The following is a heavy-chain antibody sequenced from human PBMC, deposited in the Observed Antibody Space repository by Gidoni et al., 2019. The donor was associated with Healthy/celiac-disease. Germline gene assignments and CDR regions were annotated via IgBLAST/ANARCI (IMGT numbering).Heavy chain of an antibody. D-gene: IGHD4-17*01. Sequence: EVQLVESGGGLVQPGGSLRLSCAASGFTVSSNYMRWVRQAPGKGLAWVSVIYSGGSTYYADSVKGRFTISRDNSKNTLYLQMNSLRAEDTAVYYCARDGSTVTNYYYGMDVWGQGTTVTVSS. CDR2: IYSGGST. V-gene: IGHV3-66*01. CDR1: GFTVSSNY. CDR3: ARDGSTVTNYYYGMDV. J-gene: IGHJ6*02.